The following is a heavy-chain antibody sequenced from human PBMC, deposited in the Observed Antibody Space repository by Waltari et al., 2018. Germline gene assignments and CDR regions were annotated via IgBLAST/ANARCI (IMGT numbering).Heavy chain of an antibody. V-gene: IGHV3-7*01. CDR2: INADGSEK. CDR3: ARLHSANY. D-gene: IGHD2-15*01. Sequence: EVQVVESGGDLVQPGGSLRLSCPASGFTFSSYRMTWVRQAPGKGLEWVANINADGSEKEYVDSVKGRFTISRDNAKNSLYLQMNSLRVEDTAVYYCARLHSANYWGQGTLVTVSS. CDR1: GFTFSSYR. J-gene: IGHJ4*02.